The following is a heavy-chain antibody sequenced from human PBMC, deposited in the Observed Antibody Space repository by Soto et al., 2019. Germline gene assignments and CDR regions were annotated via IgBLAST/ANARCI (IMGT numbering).Heavy chain of an antibody. CDR1: GFSISTSGML. J-gene: IGHJ5*02. Sequence: ESGPTLVNPTQTLTLTCTFSGFSISTSGMLVSWIRQPPGKALEWLARIDWDEDKFYSTSLKTRLTVSKDTSKNQVVLTMTNMDPVDTATYYCARALPAWGFDPWGQGTMVTVSS. CDR3: ARALPAWGFDP. CDR2: IDWDEDK. V-gene: IGHV2-70*04. D-gene: IGHD7-27*01.